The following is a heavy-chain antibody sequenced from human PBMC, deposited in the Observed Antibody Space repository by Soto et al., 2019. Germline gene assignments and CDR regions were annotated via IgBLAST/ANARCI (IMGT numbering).Heavy chain of an antibody. Sequence: PSETLSLTCTVSGGSISSYYWSWIRQPPGKGLEWIGYIYYSGSTNYNPSLKSRVTISVDTSKNQFSLKLSSVTAADTAVYYCAREISAGFGEPWLDPWGQGTLVTVSS. CDR3: AREISAGFGEPWLDP. D-gene: IGHD3-10*01. CDR1: GGSISSYY. J-gene: IGHJ5*02. CDR2: IYYSGST. V-gene: IGHV4-59*01.